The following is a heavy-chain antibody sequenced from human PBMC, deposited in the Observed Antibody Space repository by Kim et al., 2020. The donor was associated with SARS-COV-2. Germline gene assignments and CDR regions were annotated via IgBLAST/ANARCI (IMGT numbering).Heavy chain of an antibody. V-gene: IGHV3-7*01. Sequence: GGSLRLSCAASGSLFSSYWRTWVRQAPGKGLEWVANIKIDGSEKNYVDSVKGRFTNSRDNAKQTVSLQMNNLTPEDTAVYYCARDWPTGESWYFYGLDVWGQGTTVPVSS. J-gene: IGHJ6*02. CDR3: ARDWPTGESWYFYGLDV. CDR2: IKIDGSEK. CDR1: GSLFSSYW.